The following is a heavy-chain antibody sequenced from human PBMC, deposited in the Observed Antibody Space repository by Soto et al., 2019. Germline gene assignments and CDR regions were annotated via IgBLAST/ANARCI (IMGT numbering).Heavy chain of an antibody. CDR3: ARLGGYYQAFDQ. J-gene: IGHJ4*02. CDR2: IYYSGCT. V-gene: IGHV4-59*08. Sequence: QVQLQESGPGLVKPSETLSLTCTVSGGSMNTYYWGWFRQPPGKGLEWVGYIYYSGCTTYSPSLMSRVTIAVDTSKNQFSLKLVSVTAADTAVYYCARLGGYYQAFDQWGQGSLVTVSS. D-gene: IGHD3-22*01. CDR1: GGSMNTYY.